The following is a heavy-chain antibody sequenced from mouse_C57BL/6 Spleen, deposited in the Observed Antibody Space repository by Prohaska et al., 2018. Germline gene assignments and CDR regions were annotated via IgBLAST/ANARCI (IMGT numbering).Heavy chain of an antibody. D-gene: IGHD4-1*01. Sequence: EVKLLQSGGGLVQPGGSLKLSCAASGIDFSRYWMSWVRRAPGKGLEWIGEINPDSSTINYAPSLKDKFIISRDNAKNTLYLQMSKVRSEDTALYYCASPNWDWYVDVWGTGTTVTVSS. V-gene: IGHV4-1*01. CDR2: INPDSSTI. J-gene: IGHJ1*03. CDR3: ASPNWDWYVDV. CDR1: GIDFSRYW.